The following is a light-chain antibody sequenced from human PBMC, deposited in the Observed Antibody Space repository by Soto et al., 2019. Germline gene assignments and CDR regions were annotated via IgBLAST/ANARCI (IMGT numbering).Light chain of an antibody. CDR1: QSVSSN. Sequence: EIVMTQSPATLSVSPGERATLSCSASQSVSSNLAWYQQKPGQAPRLLIYGASTRATGIPARFSGSVSGTEFTLTISSLQSEDFAVYYCQQYNNWLPYTFGQGTKLEIK. J-gene: IGKJ2*01. V-gene: IGKV3-15*01. CDR2: GAS. CDR3: QQYNNWLPYT.